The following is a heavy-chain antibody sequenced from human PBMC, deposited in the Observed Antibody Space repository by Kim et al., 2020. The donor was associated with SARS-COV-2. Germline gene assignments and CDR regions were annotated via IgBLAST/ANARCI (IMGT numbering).Heavy chain of an antibody. D-gene: IGHD6-13*01. Sequence: GGSLRLSCAASGFTFSSYGMHWVRQAPGKGLEWVAVIWYDGSDKNYADSVKGRFTISRDNSKNTLYLQMNSLRAEDTAVYYCARDRGSSLEYFQHWGQGT. V-gene: IGHV3-33*01. J-gene: IGHJ1*01. CDR2: IWYDGSDK. CDR1: GFTFSSYG. CDR3: ARDRGSSLEYFQH.